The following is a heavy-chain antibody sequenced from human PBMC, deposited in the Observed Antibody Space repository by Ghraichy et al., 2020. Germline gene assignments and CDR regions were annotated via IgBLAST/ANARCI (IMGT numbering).Heavy chain of an antibody. D-gene: IGHD3-9*01. CDR3: ARCRTIGQEKDAFDI. J-gene: IGHJ3*02. CDR1: GGSISSSNW. V-gene: IGHV4-4*02. Sequence: SETLSLTCAVSGGSISSSNWWSWVRQPPGKGLEWIGEIYHSGSTNYNPSLKSRVTISVDKSKNQFSLKLSSVTAADTAVYYCARCRTIGQEKDAFDIWGQGTMVTVSS. CDR2: IYHSGST.